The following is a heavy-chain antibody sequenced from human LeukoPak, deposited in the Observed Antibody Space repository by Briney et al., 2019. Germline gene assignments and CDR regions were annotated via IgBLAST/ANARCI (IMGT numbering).Heavy chain of an antibody. J-gene: IGHJ4*02. CDR2: IWYDGSNK. Sequence: GRSLRLSCAASGFTFSSYGMHWVRQAPGKGLEWVAVIWYDGSNKYYADSVKGRFNISRDNSKNTLYLQMNSLRAEDTAVYYCASASYCKGGSCYSVHWGQGTLVTVSS. V-gene: IGHV3-33*01. CDR1: GFTFSSYG. D-gene: IGHD2-15*01. CDR3: ASASYCKGGSCYSVH.